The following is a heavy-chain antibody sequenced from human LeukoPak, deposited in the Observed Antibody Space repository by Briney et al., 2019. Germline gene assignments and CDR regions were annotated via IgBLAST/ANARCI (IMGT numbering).Heavy chain of an antibody. D-gene: IGHD1-14*01. CDR1: GFTSDDYA. J-gene: IGHJ3*02. V-gene: IGHV3-9*02. CDR2: ISWNSGSI. Sequence: PGMSLRLSCAASGFTSDDYAMQWVRQAPGKGLEWVSGISWNSGSIGYADSVKGRFTISRDNAKNSLYLQMNSLRAEDTAVYYCARGHRNYETFDIWGQGTMVTVSS. CDR3: ARGHRNYETFDI.